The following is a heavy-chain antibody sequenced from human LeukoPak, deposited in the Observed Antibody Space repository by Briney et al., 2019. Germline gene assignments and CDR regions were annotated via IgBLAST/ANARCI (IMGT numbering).Heavy chain of an antibody. V-gene: IGHV3-30*04. D-gene: IGHD1-26*01. CDR2: ISYDGSNK. CDR1: GFTFSNYA. J-gene: IGHJ4*02. Sequence: QPGRSLRLSCAASGFTFSNYAMHWVRQAPGKGPEWVALISYDGSNKNYADSVKGRFTISRDNAKNTLYLQMNSLRAEDTAVYYCARIPLAGQTGANDYWGQGTLVTVSS. CDR3: ARIPLAGQTGANDY.